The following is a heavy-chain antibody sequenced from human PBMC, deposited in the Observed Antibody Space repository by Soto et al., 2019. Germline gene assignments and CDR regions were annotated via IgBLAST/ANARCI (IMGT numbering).Heavy chain of an antibody. J-gene: IGHJ4*02. Sequence: PGGSLRLSCAASGFTFSSYAMHWVRQAPGKGLEYVSAISSNGGSTYYANSVKGRFTISRDNSKNTLYLQMGSLRAEDMAVYYCARGPGYYFDYWGQGPRSPSPQ. CDR2: ISSNGGST. V-gene: IGHV3-64*01. CDR1: GFTFSSYA. CDR3: ARGPGYYFDY.